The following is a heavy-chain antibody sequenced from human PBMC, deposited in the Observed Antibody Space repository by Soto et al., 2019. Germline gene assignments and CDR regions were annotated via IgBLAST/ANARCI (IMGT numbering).Heavy chain of an antibody. J-gene: IGHJ4*02. V-gene: IGHV3-30-3*01. Sequence: QVQLVESGGGVVQPGRSLRLSCAASGFTFSSYAMHWVRQAPGKGLEWVAVISYDGSNKYYADSVKGRFTISRDNSKNTLYLQMSSLRAEDTAVYYCARETVVTARTPGWDYWGQGTLVTVSS. CDR2: ISYDGSNK. CDR1: GFTFSSYA. D-gene: IGHD2-21*02. CDR3: ARETVVTARTPGWDY.